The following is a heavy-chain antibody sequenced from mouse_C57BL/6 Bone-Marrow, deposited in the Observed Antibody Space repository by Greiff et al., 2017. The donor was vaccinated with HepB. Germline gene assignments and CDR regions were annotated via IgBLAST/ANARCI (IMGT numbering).Heavy chain of an antibody. CDR3: ARWALYYYYGTLYFDV. J-gene: IGHJ1*03. CDR1: GFSLTSYA. D-gene: IGHD1-1*01. Sequence: VKLMESGPGLVAPSQSLSITCTVSGFSLTSYAISWVRQPPGKGLEWLGVIWTGGGTNYNSALKSRLSISKDNSKSQVFLKMNSLQTDDTARYYCARWALYYYYGTLYFDVWGTGTTVTVSS. V-gene: IGHV2-9-1*01. CDR2: IWTGGGT.